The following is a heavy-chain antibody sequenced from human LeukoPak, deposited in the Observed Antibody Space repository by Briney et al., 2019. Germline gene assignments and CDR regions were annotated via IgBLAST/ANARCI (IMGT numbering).Heavy chain of an antibody. CDR1: GGSISSGDYY. CDR2: IYYSGST. CDR3: ARLTTYYYGSGTYWYFDY. V-gene: IGHV4-30-4*01. J-gene: IGHJ4*02. D-gene: IGHD3-10*01. Sequence: PSETLSLTCTVSGGSISSGDYYWSWIRQPPGKGLEWIGYIYYSGSTYYNPSLKSRVTISVDTSKNQFSLKLSSVTAADTAVYYCARLTTYYYGSGTYWYFDYWGQGTLVTVSS.